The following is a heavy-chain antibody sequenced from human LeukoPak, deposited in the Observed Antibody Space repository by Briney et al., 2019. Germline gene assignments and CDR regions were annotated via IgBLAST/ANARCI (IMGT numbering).Heavy chain of an antibody. CDR3: AREGGWEILNFDY. J-gene: IGHJ4*02. D-gene: IGHD1-26*01. CDR2: INAGNGNT. CDR1: GYTFTSYA. V-gene: IGHV1-3*01. Sequence: ASVNVSCKASGYTFTSYAMHWVRRAPGQRLEWMGWINAGNGNTKYSQKFQGRVTITRDTSASTAYMELSSLRSEDTAVYYCAREGGWEILNFDYWGQGTLVTVSS.